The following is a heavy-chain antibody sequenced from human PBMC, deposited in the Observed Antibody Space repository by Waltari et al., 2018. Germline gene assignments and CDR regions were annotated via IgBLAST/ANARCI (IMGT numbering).Heavy chain of an antibody. V-gene: IGHV3-9*01. J-gene: IGHJ4*02. CDR3: AKVARGYYFDY. D-gene: IGHD3-10*01. CDR2: ISWNSGSI. Sequence: SCAASGFTFDDYAMHWVRQAPGKGLEWVSGISWNSGSIGYADSVKGRFTISRDNAKNSLYLQMNSLRAEDTALYYCAKVARGYYFDYWGQGTLVTVSS. CDR1: GFTFDDYA.